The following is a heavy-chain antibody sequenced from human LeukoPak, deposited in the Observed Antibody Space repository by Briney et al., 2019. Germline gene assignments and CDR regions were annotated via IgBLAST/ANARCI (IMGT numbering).Heavy chain of an antibody. D-gene: IGHD4-11*01. CDR3: ANTPISNYDY. CDR1: GFIFSIYS. Sequence: GGSLRLSCSASGFIFSIYSMYWVRQAPGKGLEYVAGIIGDASSTYHADSVKGRFTISRDNSKNTLYLQMNSLRAEDTAVYYCANTPISNYDYWGQGTLVTVSS. J-gene: IGHJ4*02. V-gene: IGHV3-64*04. CDR2: IIGDASST.